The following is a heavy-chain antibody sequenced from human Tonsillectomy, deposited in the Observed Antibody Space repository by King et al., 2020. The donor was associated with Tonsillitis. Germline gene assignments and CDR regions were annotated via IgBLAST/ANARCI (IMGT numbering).Heavy chain of an antibody. Sequence: LQESGPGLVKPSETLSLTCTVSDGSISTRSHYWGWIRPPPGKGLEWIGNIYYSGSTYYNPSLKSRVTISVDTSKNQLSLKLSSVTAADTAVYYCSRGPVVPAAGSYYFDYWGQGALVTVSS. J-gene: IGHJ4*02. CDR1: DGSISTRSHY. V-gene: IGHV4-39*01. CDR3: SRGPVVPAAGSYYFDY. CDR2: IYYSGST. D-gene: IGHD2-2*01.